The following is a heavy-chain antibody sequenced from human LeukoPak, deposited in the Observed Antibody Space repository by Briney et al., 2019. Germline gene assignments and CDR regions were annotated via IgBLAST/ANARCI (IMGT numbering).Heavy chain of an antibody. J-gene: IGHJ4*02. CDR1: GYIFTDNY. D-gene: IGHD3-22*01. V-gene: IGHV1-2*02. CDR2: INPNNGGT. CDR3: ARVTLIVVPYFDY. Sequence: ASVKVSCKASGYIFTDNYMHWVRQAPGQGLEWMGWINPNNGGTKYAQKFQGRVTMTRDTSISTAYMELSRLRSDDTAVYYCARVTLIVVPYFDYWGQGTLVTVSS.